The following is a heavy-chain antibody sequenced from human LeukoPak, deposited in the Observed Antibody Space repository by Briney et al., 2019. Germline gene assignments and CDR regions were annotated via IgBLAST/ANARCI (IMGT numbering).Heavy chain of an antibody. J-gene: IGHJ6*02. Sequence: GRSLRLSCAASGFTFSSYGMHWVRQAPGKGLEWVAVISYDGGNKYYADSVKGRFTISRDNSKNTLYLQMNSLRAEDTAVYYCAKDLYEAGPMRYYYYGMDVWGQGTTVTVSS. D-gene: IGHD3-16*01. CDR1: GFTFSSYG. CDR3: AKDLYEAGPMRYYYYGMDV. CDR2: ISYDGGNK. V-gene: IGHV3-30*18.